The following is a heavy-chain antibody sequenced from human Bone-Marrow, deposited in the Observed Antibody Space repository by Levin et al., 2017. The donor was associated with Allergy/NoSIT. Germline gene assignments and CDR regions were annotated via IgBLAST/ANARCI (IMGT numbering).Heavy chain of an antibody. CDR3: ARDGGYQLIALLSYFAC. D-gene: IGHD2-15*01. CDR2: IFYNGKT. CDR1: GYSINTSYH. V-gene: IGHV4-38-2*02. Sequence: SETLSLTCAVSGYSINTSYHWGWFRQPPGKGLQWIGSIFYNGKTHYNPSLRSRVTISLDTSRNQFSLGLISVTAADTAVYFCARDGGYQLIALLSYFACWGQATRVTVSS. J-gene: IGHJ4*02.